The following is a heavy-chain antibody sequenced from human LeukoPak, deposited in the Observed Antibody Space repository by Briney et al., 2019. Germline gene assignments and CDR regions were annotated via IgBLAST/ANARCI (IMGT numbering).Heavy chain of an antibody. V-gene: IGHV3-23*01. Sequence: PGGSLRLSCAASGFTFSSYAMSWVRQAPGKRLEWVSDISGSGGSTYYADSVKGRFTISRDNSKNTLYLQMNSLRAEDTAVYYCAKESSSVWYGRDYFDYWGQGTLVTVSS. J-gene: IGHJ4*02. D-gene: IGHD6-19*01. CDR3: AKESSSVWYGRDYFDY. CDR2: ISGSGGST. CDR1: GFTFSSYA.